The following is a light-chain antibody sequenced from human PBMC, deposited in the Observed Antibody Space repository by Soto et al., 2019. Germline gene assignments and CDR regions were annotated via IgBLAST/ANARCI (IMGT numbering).Light chain of an antibody. CDR3: SSYTSSNALEV. Sequence: QSALIQPASVSGSPGQSITISCTGTSSEVGGSNYASWYQHHPHIAPKLLIYEADYRPSGVSNRFSGSKSGNTASLTISGLQAEDEADYYCSSYTSSNALEVFGFGTKLPVL. CDR2: EAD. V-gene: IGLV2-14*01. J-gene: IGLJ1*01. CDR1: SSEVGGSNY.